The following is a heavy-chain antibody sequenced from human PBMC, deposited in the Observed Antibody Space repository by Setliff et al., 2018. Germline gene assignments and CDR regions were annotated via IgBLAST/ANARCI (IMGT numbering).Heavy chain of an antibody. CDR3: TRDGVGVPAIDYGMDV. V-gene: IGHV1-3*01. D-gene: IGHD2-2*01. CDR2: INPDNGNR. Sequence: ASVKVSCKASGFTLTSYPIHWVRQAPGQRLEWMGWINPDNGNRKYSQRFQGRVTITRDTSASTVFLELSTLRSEDTAVYYCTRDGVGVPAIDYGMDVWGQGTTVTVSS. J-gene: IGHJ6*02. CDR1: GFTLTSYP.